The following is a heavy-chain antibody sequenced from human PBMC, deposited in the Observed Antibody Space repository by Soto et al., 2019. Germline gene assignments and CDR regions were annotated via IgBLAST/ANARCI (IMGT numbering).Heavy chain of an antibody. D-gene: IGHD6-13*01. V-gene: IGHV1-46*01. J-gene: IGHJ6*02. CDR3: ARERRDTAAGISYYYYGMNV. Sequence: ASVKVSCKASGYALTSYYMHWVRQAPGQGLEWMGIINPSGGSTSYAQKFQGRVTMTRDTSTSTVYMELSSLRSEDTAVYYCARERRDTAAGISYYYYGMNVRGQGTTVTVSS. CDR2: INPSGGST. CDR1: GYALTSYY.